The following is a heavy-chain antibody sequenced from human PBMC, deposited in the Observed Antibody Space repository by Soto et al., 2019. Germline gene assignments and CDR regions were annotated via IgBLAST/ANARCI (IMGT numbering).Heavy chain of an antibody. J-gene: IGHJ5*02. Sequence: QITLKESGPTLVKPTQTLTLTCTFSGFSLSTSGVGVGWIRQPPGKALEWLALIYWVDDKRYSPSLKSRLTITKDTSKNQVVLTMTNMDPVDTATYYCAHSLYDYVWGTNWFDPWGQGTLVTVSS. CDR2: IYWVDDK. V-gene: IGHV2-5*02. CDR3: AHSLYDYVWGTNWFDP. CDR1: GFSLSTSGVG. D-gene: IGHD3-16*01.